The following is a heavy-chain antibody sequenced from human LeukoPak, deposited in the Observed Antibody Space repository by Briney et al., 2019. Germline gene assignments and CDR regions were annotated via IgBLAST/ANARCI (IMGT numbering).Heavy chain of an antibody. CDR1: GFTFSSYG. V-gene: IGHV3-30*18. CDR3: AKDSEPDYGDYGYFDY. CDR2: ISYDGSNK. Sequence: PGRSLRLSCAASGFTFSSYGMHWVRQAPGKGLEGVAVISYDGSNKYYAVSVKGRFTISRDNSKNTLYLQMNSLRAEDTAVYYCAKDSEPDYGDYGYFDYWGQGTLVTVSS. D-gene: IGHD4-17*01. J-gene: IGHJ4*02.